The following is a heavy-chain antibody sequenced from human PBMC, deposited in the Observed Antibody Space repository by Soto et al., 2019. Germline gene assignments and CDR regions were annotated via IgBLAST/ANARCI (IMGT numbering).Heavy chain of an antibody. V-gene: IGHV1-69*13. CDR3: AREPRTMVRGVMKGPTLFDY. Sequence: SVKVSCKASGGTFSSYAISWVRQAPGQGLEWMGGIIPIFGTANYAQKFQGRVTITADESTSTAYMELSSLRSEDTAVYYCAREPRTMVRGVMKGPTLFDYWGQGTLVTVSS. CDR2: IIPIFGTA. D-gene: IGHD3-10*01. J-gene: IGHJ4*02. CDR1: GGTFSSYA.